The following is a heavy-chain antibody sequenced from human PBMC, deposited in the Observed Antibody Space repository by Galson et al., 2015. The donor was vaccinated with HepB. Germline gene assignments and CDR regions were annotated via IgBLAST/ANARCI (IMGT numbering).Heavy chain of an antibody. V-gene: IGHV3-23*01. D-gene: IGHD6-6*01. CDR1: GFTLRNYA. CDR3: AKDVSSSSVWYFDL. J-gene: IGHJ2*01. CDR2: ISGSAGYT. Sequence: SLRLSCAASGFTLRNYAMSWVRQAPGKGLEWVSSISGSAGYTNSADSMKGRFTISRDNSKNTLYLQMNSLRAEDTAVYYCAKDVSSSSVWYFDLWGRGTLVTVSS.